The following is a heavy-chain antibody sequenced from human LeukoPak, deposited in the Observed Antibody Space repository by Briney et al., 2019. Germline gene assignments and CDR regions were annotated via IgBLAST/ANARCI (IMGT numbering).Heavy chain of an antibody. CDR1: GFTFKDYY. D-gene: IGHD4-17*01. CDR3: ATSVTRRRLDWFIDL. V-gene: IGHV3-11*04. J-gene: IGHJ2*01. Sequence: GGSLRLSCAASGFTFKDYYMSWIRQAPGKGLEWISYISSSAGTIHYVDSVKGRFTISRDNAKNSLYLQMDSLRVEDTAVYYCATSVTRRRLDWFIDLWGRGTLVSVSS. CDR2: ISSSAGTI.